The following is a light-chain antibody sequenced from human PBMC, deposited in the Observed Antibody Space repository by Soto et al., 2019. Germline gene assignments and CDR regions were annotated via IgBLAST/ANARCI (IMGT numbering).Light chain of an antibody. CDR2: EVN. Sequence: QSALTQPASVSGSPGQSITISCTGTSSDVGTYNYVSWYQQHPGKAPKLMIFEVNNRPSGVSNRFSGSKSGNTASLIISGLHAEDEAEYYCFSYTTSTSLLYVFGTGTKLTVL. CDR1: SSDVGTYNY. CDR3: FSYTTSTSLLYV. V-gene: IGLV2-14*01. J-gene: IGLJ1*01.